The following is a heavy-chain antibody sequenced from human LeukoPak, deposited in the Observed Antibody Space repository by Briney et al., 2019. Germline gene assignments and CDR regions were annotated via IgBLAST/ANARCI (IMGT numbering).Heavy chain of an antibody. Sequence: PGGSLRLSCAASGFTFDNYAMNWVRQAPGKGLEWVLGISGSGVNTYYADSVKGRFTISRDNSKNTLYLQLNSLRGEDTAIYYCVRDTSFNYGAHAMDVWGQGTTVTVSS. CDR3: VRDTSFNYGAHAMDV. CDR2: ISGSGVNT. V-gene: IGHV3-23*01. J-gene: IGHJ6*02. D-gene: IGHD4/OR15-4a*01. CDR1: GFTFDNYA.